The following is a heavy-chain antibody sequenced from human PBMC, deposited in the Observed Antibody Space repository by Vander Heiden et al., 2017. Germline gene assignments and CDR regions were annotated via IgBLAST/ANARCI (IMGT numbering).Heavy chain of an antibody. CDR3: ARVGDFWSGYTIFYYYYGMDV. J-gene: IGHJ6*02. CDR2: INSDGSST. Sequence: SYWMHWVRQAPGKGLVWVSRINSDGSSTSYAASVKGRFTISRDNAKNTLYLQMNSLRAEDTAVYDWARVGDFWSGYTIFYYYYGMDVWGQGTTVTVSS. V-gene: IGHV3-74*01. D-gene: IGHD3-3*01. CDR1: SYW.